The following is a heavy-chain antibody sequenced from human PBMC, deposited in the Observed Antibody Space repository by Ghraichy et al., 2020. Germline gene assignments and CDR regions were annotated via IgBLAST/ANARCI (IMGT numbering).Heavy chain of an antibody. D-gene: IGHD2-2*01. CDR1: GFTFSSYW. Sequence: GSLRLSCAASGFTFSSYWMSWVRQAPGKGLEWVANIKQDGSEKYYVDSVKGRFTISRDNAKNSLYLQMNSLRAEDTAVYYCARDYPLAPAATNYYYYYGMDVWGQGTTVTVSS. CDR3: ARDYPLAPAATNYYYYYGMDV. J-gene: IGHJ6*02. V-gene: IGHV3-7*01. CDR2: IKQDGSEK.